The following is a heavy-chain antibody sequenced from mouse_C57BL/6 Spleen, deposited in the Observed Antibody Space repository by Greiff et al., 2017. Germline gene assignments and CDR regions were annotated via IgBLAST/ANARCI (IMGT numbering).Heavy chain of an antibody. D-gene: IGHD1-1*01. J-gene: IGHJ2*01. V-gene: IGHV1-50*01. Sequence: QVHVKQPGAELVKPGASVKLSCKASGYTFTSYWMQWVKQRPGQGLEWIGEIDPSDSYTNYNQKFKGKATLTVDTSSSTAYMQLSSLTSEDSAVYVCARGTTVVVFDYWGQGTTLTVSS. CDR1: GYTFTSYW. CDR2: IDPSDSYT. CDR3: ARGTTVVVFDY.